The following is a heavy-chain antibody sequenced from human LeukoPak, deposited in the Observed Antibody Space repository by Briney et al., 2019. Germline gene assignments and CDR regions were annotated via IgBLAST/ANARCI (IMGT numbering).Heavy chain of an antibody. V-gene: IGHV4-59*01. CDR3: ASYGSGSYRFDP. CDR2: IYYSGST. Sequence: SETLSLTCTVSGVSISSYYWSWIRQPPGKGLEWIGYIYYSGSTNYNPSLKSRVTISVDTSKNQFSLKLSSVTAADTAVYYCASYGSGSYRFDPWGQGTLVTVSS. CDR1: GVSISSYY. J-gene: IGHJ5*02. D-gene: IGHD3-10*01.